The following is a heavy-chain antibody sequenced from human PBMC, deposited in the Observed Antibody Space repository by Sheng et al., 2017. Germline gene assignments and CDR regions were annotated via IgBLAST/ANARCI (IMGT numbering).Heavy chain of an antibody. CDR3: ARAEVTISGDYFDY. J-gene: IGHJ4*02. Sequence: ESVGGVVQPGRSLRLSCAASGFTFSSYAMHWVRQAPGKGLEWVAVISYDGSNKYYADSVKGRFTISRDNSKNTLYLQMNSLRAEDTAVYYCARAEVTISGDYFDYWGQGTLVTVSS. D-gene: IGHD3-3*01. V-gene: IGHV3-30-3*01. CDR2: ISYDGSNK. CDR1: GFTFSSYA.